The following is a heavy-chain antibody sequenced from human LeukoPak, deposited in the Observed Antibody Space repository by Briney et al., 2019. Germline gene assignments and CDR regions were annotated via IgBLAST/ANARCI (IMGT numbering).Heavy chain of an antibody. D-gene: IGHD3-9*01. V-gene: IGHV3-48*02. CDR1: GFMFSTYS. CDR2: VSTSSGTI. CDR3: AREGTKLRYFDY. Sequence: GGSLRLSCAASGFMFSTYSMNCLRQAPGKGLEWVSYVSTSSGTIYYTDPVKGRFTISRDNAKNSLYLQMNSLRDEDTAVYYCAREGTKLRYFDYWGQGTLVTVSS. J-gene: IGHJ4*02.